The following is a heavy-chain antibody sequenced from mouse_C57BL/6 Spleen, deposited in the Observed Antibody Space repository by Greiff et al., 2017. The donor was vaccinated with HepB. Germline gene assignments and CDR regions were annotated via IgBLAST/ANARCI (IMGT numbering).Heavy chain of an antibody. J-gene: IGHJ3*01. CDR2: IRLKSDNYAT. D-gene: IGHD1-1*01. CDR3: TGGGSSYGFAY. V-gene: IGHV6-3*01. Sequence: EVKLVESGGGLVQPGGSMKLSCVASGFTFSNYWMNWVRQSPEKGLEWVAQIRLKSDNYATHYAESVKGRFTISRDDSKSSVYLQMNNLRAEDTGIYYCTGGGSSYGFAYWGQGTLVTVSA. CDR1: GFTFSNYW.